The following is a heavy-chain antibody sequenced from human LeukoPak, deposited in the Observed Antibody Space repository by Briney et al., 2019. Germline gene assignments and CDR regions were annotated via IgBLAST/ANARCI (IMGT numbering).Heavy chain of an antibody. CDR3: ARESSSGWYFFDY. D-gene: IGHD6-19*01. Sequence: GRSLRLSCTASGFTFADYLMSWFRQAPGKGLEWVAVISYDGSNKYYADSVKGRFTISRDNSKNTLYLQMNSLRAEDTAVYYCARESSSGWYFFDYWGQGTLVTVSS. J-gene: IGHJ4*02. CDR1: GFTFADYL. CDR2: ISYDGSNK. V-gene: IGHV3-30*04.